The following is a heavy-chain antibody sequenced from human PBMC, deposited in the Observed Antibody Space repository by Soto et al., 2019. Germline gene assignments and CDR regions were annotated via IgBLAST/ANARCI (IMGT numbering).Heavy chain of an antibody. Sequence: QVYLVQSGAEVKKPGSSVKVSCKALRGTFTNYAFSWVRQAPGQGLEWMGGIMPFFGSGNYAQKFQGRINITADESTRSVYLELAGLRSEDTAVYYCARDRAGYYAPFVYWGQGTLVTVSS. CDR3: ARDRAGYYAPFVY. CDR2: IMPFFGSG. CDR1: RGTFTNYA. J-gene: IGHJ4*02. D-gene: IGHD2-2*03. V-gene: IGHV1-69*19.